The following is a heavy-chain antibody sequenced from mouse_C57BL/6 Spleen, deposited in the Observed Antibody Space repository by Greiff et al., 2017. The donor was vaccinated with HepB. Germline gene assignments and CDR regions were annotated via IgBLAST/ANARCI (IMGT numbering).Heavy chain of an antibody. CDR2: IDPSDSYT. J-gene: IGHJ2*01. V-gene: IGHV1-69*01. CDR3: ARRYYGSSNYFDY. Sequence: QVQLQQPGAELVMPGASVKLSCKASGYTFTSYWMHWVKQRPGQGLEWIGEIDPSDSYTNYNQKFKGKSTLPVDKSSSTAYMQLSSLTSEDSAVYYCARRYYGSSNYFDYWGKGTTLTVSS. CDR1: GYTFTSYW. D-gene: IGHD1-1*01.